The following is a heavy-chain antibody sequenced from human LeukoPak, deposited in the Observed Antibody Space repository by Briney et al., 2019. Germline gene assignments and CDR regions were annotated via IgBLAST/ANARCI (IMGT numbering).Heavy chain of an antibody. CDR1: GGSISSTTYY. CDR2: IYYSGTT. V-gene: IGHV4-39*01. J-gene: IGHJ4*02. CDR3: ARHPERYSYFDY. D-gene: IGHD5-18*01. Sequence: TSETLSLTCTVSGGSISSTTYYWAWIRQSPGKGLEWIGRIYYSGTTYHNPSLKSRVTVSVDTAKNQFSLRLNTVTAADTAVYSCARHPERYSYFDYWGQGTLVTVSS.